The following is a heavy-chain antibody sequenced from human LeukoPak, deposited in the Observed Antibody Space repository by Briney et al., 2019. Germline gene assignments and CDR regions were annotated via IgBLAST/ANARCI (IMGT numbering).Heavy chain of an antibody. D-gene: IGHD6-19*01. CDR2: IRSSSSYT. V-gene: IGHV3-11*06. J-gene: IGHJ4*02. CDR1: GFTFSDYY. CDR3: ARGGAVAGRGYPFDY. Sequence: GGSLRLSCAASGFTFSDYYMSWVRQARGKGLEWVSYIRSSSSYTNYADSVKGRFTISRDNAKNSLYLQMNSLRAEDTAVYYCARGGAVAGRGYPFDYWGQGTLVTVSS.